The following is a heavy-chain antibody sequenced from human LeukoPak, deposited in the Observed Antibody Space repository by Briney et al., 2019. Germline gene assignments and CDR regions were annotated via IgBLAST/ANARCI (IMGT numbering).Heavy chain of an antibody. CDR1: GYTFTSYG. Sequence: ASVKVSCKASGYTFTSYGISWVRQAPGQGLEWMGWISAYNGNTNYAQKLQGRVTMTTDTSTSTAYMELRSLRSDDTAVYYCARAGGIAARLYYYYYMDVWGKGTTVTVSS. D-gene: IGHD6-6*01. V-gene: IGHV1-18*01. CDR3: ARAGGIAARLYYYYYMDV. J-gene: IGHJ6*03. CDR2: ISAYNGNT.